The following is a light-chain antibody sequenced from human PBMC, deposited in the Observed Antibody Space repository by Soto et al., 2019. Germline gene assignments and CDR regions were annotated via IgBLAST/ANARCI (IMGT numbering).Light chain of an antibody. Sequence: DIQMTQSPSTLSASVGDRVTITCRASQSISSWLAWYQQKPGKAPKLLIYKASSLESGVPSRFSGSGSGTEFTLTISSLKPDDFASYYCQYYRTFGQGTKVDI. J-gene: IGKJ1*01. CDR3: QYYRT. CDR1: QSISSW. V-gene: IGKV1-5*03. CDR2: KAS.